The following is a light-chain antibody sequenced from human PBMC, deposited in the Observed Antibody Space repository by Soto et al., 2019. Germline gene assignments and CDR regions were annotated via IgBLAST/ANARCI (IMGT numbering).Light chain of an antibody. Sequence: AIQMTQSPSSLSASVGDRVTITCRASQGVRNDLGWYQQKPGKAPKLLIYAASSLQSGVPSRFSGSGSGKDFTLTINSLQPEDFATYYCLQDYNYPYTFGQGTKLEIK. V-gene: IGKV1-6*01. J-gene: IGKJ2*01. CDR2: AAS. CDR1: QGVRND. CDR3: LQDYNYPYT.